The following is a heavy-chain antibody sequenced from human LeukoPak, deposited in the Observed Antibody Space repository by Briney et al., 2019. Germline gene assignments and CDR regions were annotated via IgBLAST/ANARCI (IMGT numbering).Heavy chain of an antibody. J-gene: IGHJ4*02. CDR2: ISSNGGST. D-gene: IGHD6-19*01. CDR1: GFTFSSYA. V-gene: IGHV3-64*01. Sequence: PGGSLRLSCAASGFTFSSYAMHWVRQAPGKRLEYVSAISSNGGSTYYANSVKGRFTISRDNSKNTVYLQMGSLRPEDMAVYYCARVGSRIAVAANFDYWGQGTLVTVSS. CDR3: ARVGSRIAVAANFDY.